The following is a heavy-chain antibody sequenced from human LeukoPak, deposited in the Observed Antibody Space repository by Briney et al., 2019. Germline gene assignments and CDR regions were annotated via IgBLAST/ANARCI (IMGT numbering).Heavy chain of an antibody. CDR1: GGSISSTAYY. CDR2: IYYSGST. D-gene: IGHD6-19*01. Sequence: PSETLSLTCTVAGGSISSTAYYCGWIRHPPGKGLEWIGSIYYSGSTYYNPSLKSRVTISLDTSKNQFSLRLTSVTAADTAVYYCATPSQWLNRYYFDYWGQGTLVTVSS. CDR3: ATPSQWLNRYYFDY. J-gene: IGHJ4*02. V-gene: IGHV4-39*01.